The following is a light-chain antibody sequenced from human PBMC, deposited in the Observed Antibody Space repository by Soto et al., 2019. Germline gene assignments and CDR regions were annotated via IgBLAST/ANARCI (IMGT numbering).Light chain of an antibody. J-gene: IGKJ5*01. CDR3: QQRRNWPPRIT. Sequence: EIVLTQSPCTLSLSPGERATLSCRASQSVSNNYLAWYQQKPGQAPRLLIYGASNRATGIPDRFSGSGSGTDFTLTISRLEPEDFAVYYCQQRRNWPPRITFGQGTRLEIK. CDR1: QSVSNNY. CDR2: GAS. V-gene: IGKV3D-20*02.